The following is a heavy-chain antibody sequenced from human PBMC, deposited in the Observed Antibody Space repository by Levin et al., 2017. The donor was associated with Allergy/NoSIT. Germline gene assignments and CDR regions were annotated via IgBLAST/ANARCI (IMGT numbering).Heavy chain of an antibody. J-gene: IGHJ3*02. CDR1: GSSFTGYW. D-gene: IGHD1-26*01. Sequence: GGSLRLSCKASGSSFTGYWIAWVRQMPGKGLEWMGIINPADSDTRYSPSFQGQVTMSVDKSITTAYLQWSSLKASDTAMYHCAKSRGWDVFDIWGQGTMVTVSS. CDR3: AKSRGWDVFDI. CDR2: INPADSDT. V-gene: IGHV5-51*01.